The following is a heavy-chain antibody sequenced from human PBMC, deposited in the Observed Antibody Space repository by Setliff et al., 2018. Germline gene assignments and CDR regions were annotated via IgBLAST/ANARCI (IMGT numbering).Heavy chain of an antibody. V-gene: IGHV4-34*01. CDR3: ARTPDGFLGDGYNLNTLGYFDS. Sequence: NPSETLSLTCAVYGGSFSGYYWSWIRQPPGKGLEWIGEINHSGSTNYNPSLKSRVTISVDTSKNQFSLKLSSVTAADTAVYYCARTPDGFLGDGYNLNTLGYFDSWGQGTLVTVSS. CDR2: INHSGST. CDR1: GGSFSGYY. J-gene: IGHJ4*02. D-gene: IGHD3-3*01.